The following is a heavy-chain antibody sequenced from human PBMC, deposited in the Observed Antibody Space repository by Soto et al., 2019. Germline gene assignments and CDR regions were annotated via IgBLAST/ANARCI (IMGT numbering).Heavy chain of an antibody. D-gene: IGHD2-15*01. CDR3: ARHTPSYCSGGSCQGGYNWFDP. CDR1: GGSISSSSYY. J-gene: IGHJ5*02. V-gene: IGHV4-39*01. CDR2: IYYSGST. Sequence: PSETLSLTCTVSGGSISSSSYYWGWIRQPPGKGLEWIGSIYYSGSTYYNPSLKSRVTISVDTSKNQFSLKLSSVTAADTAVYYCARHTPSYCSGGSCQGGYNWFDPWGQGTQVTVS.